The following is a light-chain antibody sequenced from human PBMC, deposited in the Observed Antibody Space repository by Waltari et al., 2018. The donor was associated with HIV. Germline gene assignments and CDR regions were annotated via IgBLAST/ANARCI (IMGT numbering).Light chain of an antibody. V-gene: IGLV3-25*03. J-gene: IGLJ2*01. Sequence: SSALTQTPSVSVSPGQTATITCSGEALPRQYAHWYHQREGQAPLLVIFQDNKRPPGIPERVLASSSGPVLTLTISGVQTEDEGYYYCQTTDRNGVVAFGGGTKVTVL. CDR2: QDN. CDR3: QTTDRNGVVA. CDR1: ALPRQY.